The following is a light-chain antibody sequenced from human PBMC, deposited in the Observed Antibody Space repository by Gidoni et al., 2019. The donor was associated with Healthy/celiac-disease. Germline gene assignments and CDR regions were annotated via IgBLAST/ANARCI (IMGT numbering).Light chain of an antibody. J-gene: IGKJ1*01. CDR1: QDISNY. Sequence: DSQRTQSPSSLSASVGDRVTITCQASQDISNYLNWYQQKPGKAPKLLIYDASNLETGVPSRFSGSGSGTDFTFTISSLQPEDISTYYCQQYDNLPWTFGQGTKVEIK. CDR3: QQYDNLPWT. CDR2: DAS. V-gene: IGKV1-33*01.